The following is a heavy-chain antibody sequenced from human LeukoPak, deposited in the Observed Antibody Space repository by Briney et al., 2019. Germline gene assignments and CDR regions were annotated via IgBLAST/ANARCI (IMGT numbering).Heavy chain of an antibody. J-gene: IGHJ3*02. CDR3: ARDGRIQLWLHPYDAFDI. D-gene: IGHD5-18*01. CDR2: ISSSSSTI. CDR1: GFTFSSYS. Sequence: GGSLRLSCAASGFTFSSYSMNWVRQAPGKGLEWVSYISSSSSTIYYADSVKGRFTISRDNAKNSLYLQMNSLRAEDTAVYYCARDGRIQLWLHPYDAFDIWGHGTMVTVSS. V-gene: IGHV3-48*01.